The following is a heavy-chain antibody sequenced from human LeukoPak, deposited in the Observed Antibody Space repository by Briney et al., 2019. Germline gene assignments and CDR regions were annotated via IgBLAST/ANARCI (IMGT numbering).Heavy chain of an antibody. Sequence: SETLSLTCTVSGGFISSYYWSWIRQPPGKGLEWIGYIYYSGSTNYNPSLKSRVTISVDTSKNQFSLKLSSVTAADTAVYYCASGDWNYYYWGQGTLVTVSS. J-gene: IGHJ4*02. CDR1: GGFISSYY. CDR3: ASGDWNYYY. D-gene: IGHD1-7*01. V-gene: IGHV4-59*01. CDR2: IYYSGST.